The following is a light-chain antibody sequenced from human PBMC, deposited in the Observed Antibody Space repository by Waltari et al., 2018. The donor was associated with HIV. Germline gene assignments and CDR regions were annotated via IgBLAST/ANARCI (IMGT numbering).Light chain of an antibody. Sequence: QSALTQPASVSGSPGPSITISCTGTSSDVGSYHLVPWYQQHPGKAPKLMIYEGSKRPSGVSNRFSGSKSGNTASLTISGLQAEDEADYYCCSYAGSSTLNWVFGGGTKLTVL. J-gene: IGLJ3*02. CDR1: SSDVGSYHL. CDR2: EGS. V-gene: IGLV2-23*01. CDR3: CSYAGSSTLNWV.